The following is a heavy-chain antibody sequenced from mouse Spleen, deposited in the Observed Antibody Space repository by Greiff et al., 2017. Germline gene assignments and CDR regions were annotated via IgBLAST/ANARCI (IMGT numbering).Heavy chain of an antibody. CDR1: GYTFTSYW. V-gene: IGHV1-50*01. Sequence: QVQLQQPGAELVKPGASVKLSCKASGYTFTSYWMQWVKQRPGQGLEWIGEIDPSDSSTNYNQKFKSKATLTVDTSSSTAYMQLSSLTSEDSAVYYCARGGITTAYFDDWGQGTTLTVSA. CDR3: ARGGITTAYFDD. J-gene: IGHJ2*01. D-gene: IGHD1-2*01. CDR2: IDPSDSST.